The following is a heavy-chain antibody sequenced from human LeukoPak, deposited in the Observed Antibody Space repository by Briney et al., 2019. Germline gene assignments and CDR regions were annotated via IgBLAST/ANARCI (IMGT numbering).Heavy chain of an antibody. V-gene: IGHV3-23*01. Sequence: GGSLRLSCAASRFTFSSYAMSWVRQAPGKGLEWVSAISGSGGSTYYADSVKGRFTISRDNSKNTLYLQMNSLRAEDTAVYYCAKDIGDGYNVGWGQGTLVTVSS. D-gene: IGHD5-24*01. CDR3: AKDIGDGYNVG. CDR1: RFTFSSYA. CDR2: ISGSGGST. J-gene: IGHJ4*02.